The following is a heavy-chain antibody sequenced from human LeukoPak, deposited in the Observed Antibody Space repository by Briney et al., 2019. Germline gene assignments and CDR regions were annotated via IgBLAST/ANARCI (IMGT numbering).Heavy chain of an antibody. CDR3: ARMRNLKYCSGGSCYPKPEFDY. CDR1: GGSISSYY. V-gene: IGHV4-59*01. CDR2: IYYSGST. J-gene: IGHJ4*02. Sequence: PSETLSLTCTVSGGSISSYYWSWIRQPPGKGLEWIGYIYYSGSTNYNPSLKSRVTISVDTSKNQFSLKLSSVTAADTAVYYCARMRNLKYCSGGSCYPKPEFDYWGQGTLVTVSS. D-gene: IGHD2-15*01.